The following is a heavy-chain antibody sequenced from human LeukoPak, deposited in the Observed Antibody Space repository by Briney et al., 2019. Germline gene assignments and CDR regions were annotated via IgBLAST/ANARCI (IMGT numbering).Heavy chain of an antibody. J-gene: IGHJ4*02. V-gene: IGHV4-4*02. CDR2: IYHSGST. CDR3: ATYSGYAPGAFVY. D-gene: IGHD5-12*01. Sequence: PSGTLSLTCAVSGGSISSSNWWSWVRPPPGKGLEWIGEIYHSGSTNYNPSLKSRVTISVDKSKNQFSLKLSSVTAADTAVYYCATYSGYAPGAFVYWGEGTLVTVSS. CDR1: GGSISSSNW.